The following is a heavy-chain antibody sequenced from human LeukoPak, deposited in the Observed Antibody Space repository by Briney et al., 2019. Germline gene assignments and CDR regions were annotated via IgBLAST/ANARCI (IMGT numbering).Heavy chain of an antibody. J-gene: IGHJ4*02. V-gene: IGHV3-30*04. Sequence: TGGSLRLSCTASGFTFGDYAMSWVRQAPGKGLEWVAVISYDGSNKYYADSVKGRFTISRDNSKNTLYVQMNSLRAEDTAVYYCARALLGYCSSTGCYTGDYWGQGTLVTVSS. CDR1: GFTFGDYA. D-gene: IGHD2-2*02. CDR2: ISYDGSNK. CDR3: ARALLGYCSSTGCYTGDY.